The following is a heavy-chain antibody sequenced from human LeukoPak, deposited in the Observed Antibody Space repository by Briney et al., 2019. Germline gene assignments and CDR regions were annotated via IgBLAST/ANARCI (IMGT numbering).Heavy chain of an antibody. V-gene: IGHV3-7*01. J-gene: IGHJ5*02. CDR3: AGVSVSGSYFFRYNWFDP. CDR1: GFTFSSYW. D-gene: IGHD1-26*01. CDR2: IKQDGSEK. Sequence: PGGSLRLSCAASGFTFSSYWMSWVRQAPGKGLEWVANIKQDGSEKYYVDSVKGRFTISRDNAKNSLYLQMNSLRAEDTAVYYCAGVSVSGSYFFRYNWFDPWGQGTLVTVSS.